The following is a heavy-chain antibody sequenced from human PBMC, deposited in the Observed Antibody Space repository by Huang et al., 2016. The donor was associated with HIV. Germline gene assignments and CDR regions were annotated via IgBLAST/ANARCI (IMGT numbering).Heavy chain of an antibody. CDR2: IRASGDTK. V-gene: IGHV3-23*01. J-gene: IGHJ4*02. CDR3: AKPYSGSSNQVFDY. Sequence: EVRLLESGGRVVQSGESLRLSCAASGFTFNIYAMGWVRQAPGKGVEWGEGIRASGDTKNYPDSGKGRFTISRDNSRSILYLQMISLGVEATAMYYCAKPYSGSSNQVFDYWGQGTMVTVSS. D-gene: IGHD1-26*01. CDR1: GFTFNIYA.